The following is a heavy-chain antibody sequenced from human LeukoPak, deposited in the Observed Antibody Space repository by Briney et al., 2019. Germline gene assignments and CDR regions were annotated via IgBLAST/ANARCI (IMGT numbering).Heavy chain of an antibody. Sequence: GGSLRLSCAASGFTVSSNYMSWVRQAPGKGLEWVSSISSNNNYLHYADSVKGRFSISRDNSKNTLYLQMNSLRADDMAVYYCARGPWGIVGGDGAFDIWGQGTMVTVSS. CDR1: GFTVSSNY. CDR2: ISSNNNYL. CDR3: ARGPWGIVGGDGAFDI. D-gene: IGHD2-21*02. J-gene: IGHJ3*02. V-gene: IGHV3-21*04.